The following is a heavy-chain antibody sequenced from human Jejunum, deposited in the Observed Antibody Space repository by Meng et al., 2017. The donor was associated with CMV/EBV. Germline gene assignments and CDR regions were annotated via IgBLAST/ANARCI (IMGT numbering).Heavy chain of an antibody. Sequence: SCAASGFTFSDHYMDWVRQAPGKGLEWVGRTRNKANSYTTGYAASVKGRFIISRDGSKNSLYLQMNSLKIEDTAVYYCARDYGDWGQGTLVTVSS. CDR1: GFTFSDHY. CDR3: ARDYGD. V-gene: IGHV3-72*01. D-gene: IGHD3-16*01. CDR2: TRNKANSYTT. J-gene: IGHJ4*02.